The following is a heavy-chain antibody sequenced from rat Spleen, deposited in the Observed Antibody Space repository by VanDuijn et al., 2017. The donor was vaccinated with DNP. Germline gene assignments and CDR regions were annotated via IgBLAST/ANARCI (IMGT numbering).Heavy chain of an antibody. CDR2: ISYDGGST. V-gene: IGHV5-22*01. J-gene: IGHJ2*01. CDR3: ARYYSGYNFFDY. CDR1: GFTFSDYY. D-gene: IGHD4-3*01. Sequence: EVQLVESGGGLVQPGRSLKLSCAASGFTFSDYYMAWVRQAPTKGLEWLAYISYDGGSTYYRDSVKGRFTISRDSAKSTLYLQMNSLRSEDMATYYCARYYSGYNFFDYWGQGVMVTVSS.